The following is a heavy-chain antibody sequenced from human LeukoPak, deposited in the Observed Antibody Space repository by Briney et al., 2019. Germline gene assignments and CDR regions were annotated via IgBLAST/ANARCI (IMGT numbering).Heavy chain of an antibody. CDR2: FNSDGNIT. D-gene: IGHD5-18*01. Sequence: GGSLRLSCAASGFTFSSYWMHWVRQAPGKGLVWVSRFNSDGNITNYADSVKGRFTISRDNAKNTLYLQMNSLRAEDTAVYYCAREIWEYSYGYWGQGTLVTVSS. J-gene: IGHJ4*02. V-gene: IGHV3-74*01. CDR3: AREIWEYSYGY. CDR1: GFTFSSYW.